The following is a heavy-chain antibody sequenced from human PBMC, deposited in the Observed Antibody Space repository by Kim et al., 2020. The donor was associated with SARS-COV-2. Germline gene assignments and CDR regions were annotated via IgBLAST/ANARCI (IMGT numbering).Heavy chain of an antibody. Sequence: YADSGKGRFTISRDNTKNTLYLQMNSLRAEDTAVYYCAKDRPYSSRLFDYWGQGTLVTVSS. CDR3: AKDRPYSSRLFDY. V-gene: IGHV3-23*01. J-gene: IGHJ4*02. D-gene: IGHD6-13*01.